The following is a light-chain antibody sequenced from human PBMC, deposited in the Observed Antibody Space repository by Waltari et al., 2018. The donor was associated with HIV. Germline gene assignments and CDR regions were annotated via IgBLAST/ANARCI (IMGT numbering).Light chain of an antibody. J-gene: IGLJ3*02. V-gene: IGLV2-14*01. CDR2: DVS. CDR1: SSDVGGYNY. Sequence: QSALTQPASVSGSPGQSIPISCPGTSSDVGGYNYVSWYQQHPGKAPKLMIYDVSKRPSGVSNRFSGSKSGNTASLTISGLQAEDEADYYCSSYTSLRWVFGGGTKLTVL. CDR3: SSYTSLRWV.